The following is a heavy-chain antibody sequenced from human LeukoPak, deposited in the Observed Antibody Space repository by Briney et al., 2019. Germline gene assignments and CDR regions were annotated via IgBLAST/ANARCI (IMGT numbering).Heavy chain of an antibody. V-gene: IGHV3-23*01. CDR2: ISGSGGST. J-gene: IGHJ4*02. CDR3: ARGSTYYDSSGQVPFDY. Sequence: GRSLRLSCAASGFTFSNYAMNWVRQAPGKGLEWVSGISGSGGSTYYADSVKGRFTISRDNSKNTLYLQMNSLRAEDTAVYYCARGSTYYDSSGQVPFDYWGQGTLVTVSS. D-gene: IGHD3-22*01. CDR1: GFTFSNYA.